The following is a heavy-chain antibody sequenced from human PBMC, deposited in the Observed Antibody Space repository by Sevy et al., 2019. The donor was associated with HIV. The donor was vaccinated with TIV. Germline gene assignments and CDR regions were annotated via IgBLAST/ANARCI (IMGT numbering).Heavy chain of an antibody. V-gene: IGHV3-21*01. Sequence: GGSLRLSCAASGFTFSSYNMNWVRQAPGKGLEWVSFISTGSSYIYYADSVKGRFTISRDNAKNSLSLQMNSLRAEDTAVDYCARDKTILEGRYGMDVWGQGTTVTVSS. CDR1: GFTFSSYN. J-gene: IGHJ6*02. D-gene: IGHD3-3*01. CDR2: ISTGSSYI. CDR3: ARDKTILEGRYGMDV.